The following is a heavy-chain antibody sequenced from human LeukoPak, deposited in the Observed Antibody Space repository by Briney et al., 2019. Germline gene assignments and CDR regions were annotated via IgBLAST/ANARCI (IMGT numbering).Heavy chain of an antibody. Sequence: PSETLSRICTVSGGSISSYYWSWIRQPPGKGLEGRGYIYYSGSTNYNPSLKSRVTISVDTSKNQFSLKLSSVTAADTAVYYCARSSGSSSFDYWSQGTLVTVSS. D-gene: IGHD1-26*01. CDR3: ARSSGSSSFDY. CDR1: GGSISSYY. CDR2: IYYSGST. V-gene: IGHV4-59*01. J-gene: IGHJ4*02.